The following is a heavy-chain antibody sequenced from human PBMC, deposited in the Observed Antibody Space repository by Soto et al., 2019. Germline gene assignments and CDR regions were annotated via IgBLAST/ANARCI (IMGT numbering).Heavy chain of an antibody. CDR1: GYTFIYYY. D-gene: IGHD6-19*01. V-gene: IGHV1-2*02. CDR2: ISPKSGGT. Sequence: SVKVSCRSSGYTFIYYYMHWVRQAPGQGFEWMGRISPKSGGTNCAQKFQGRVTMTWDTSLNTAYMELSSLMSEDTAVYYCARPPGYISDWYYFDLWGQGTLVTVSS. J-gene: IGHJ4*02. CDR3: ARPPGYISDWYYFDL.